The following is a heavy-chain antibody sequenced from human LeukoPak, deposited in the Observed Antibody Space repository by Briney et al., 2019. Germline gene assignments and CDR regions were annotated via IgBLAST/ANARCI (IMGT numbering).Heavy chain of an antibody. CDR1: GGSISSYY. D-gene: IGHD6-19*01. CDR2: IYYSGST. Sequence: PSETLSLTCTVSGGSISSYYWSWIRQPPGKGREWIGYIYYSGSTNYNPSLKSRVTISVDTSKNQFSLKLSSVTAADTAVYYCARHDIYEQWLVVGWGQGTLVTVSS. J-gene: IGHJ4*02. V-gene: IGHV4-59*08. CDR3: ARHDIYEQWLVVG.